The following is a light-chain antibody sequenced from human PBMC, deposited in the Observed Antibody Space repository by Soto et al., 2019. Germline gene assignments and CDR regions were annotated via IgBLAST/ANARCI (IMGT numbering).Light chain of an antibody. CDR2: DAS. CDR1: QSVSTY. J-gene: IGKJ4*01. CDR3: QQRSNWPLT. Sequence: EIVLTQSPATLSLSPGKRATLSCRASQSVSTYLAWYQQKPGQAPRLLIYDASNRATGIPARFSGSGSGTDFTLTISSLEPEDFAVYYCQQRSNWPLTFGGGTKVEIK. V-gene: IGKV3-11*01.